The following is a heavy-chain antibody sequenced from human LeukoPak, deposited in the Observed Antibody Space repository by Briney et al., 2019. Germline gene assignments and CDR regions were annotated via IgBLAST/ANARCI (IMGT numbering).Heavy chain of an antibody. D-gene: IGHD3-10*01. CDR1: GFTFSSYV. CDR3: AKKEAMIRGVPYYYDF. Sequence: GGSLRLSCSASGFTFSSYVVTWVRQAPGQGLEWVSAISGSGGDTYYADSVKGRFTISRDNSKNTLYLQMNSLRAEDTAVYYCAKKEAMIRGVPYYYDFWGQGTLVTVFS. J-gene: IGHJ4*02. V-gene: IGHV3-23*01. CDR2: ISGSGGDT.